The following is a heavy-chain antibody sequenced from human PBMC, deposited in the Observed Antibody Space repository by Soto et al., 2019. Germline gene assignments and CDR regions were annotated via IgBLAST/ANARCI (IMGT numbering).Heavy chain of an antibody. CDR3: GREPRYCSGGSCSIMGDAFDI. CDR2: IYKDFT. Sequence: EVQLVESGGGLVQPGGSLRLSCVASGFTVTDIYMNWVRQAPGKGLEWVSVIYKDFTDYADFVKGRFSVSTDSSKNALYLQMDNLRAEDTAVYYCGREPRYCSGGSCSIMGDAFDIWGQGAMVTVSS. CDR1: GFTVTDIY. D-gene: IGHD2-15*01. J-gene: IGHJ3*02. V-gene: IGHV3-66*01.